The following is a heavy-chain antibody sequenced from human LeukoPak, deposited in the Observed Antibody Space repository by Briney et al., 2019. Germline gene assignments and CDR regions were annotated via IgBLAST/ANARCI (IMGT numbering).Heavy chain of an antibody. D-gene: IGHD4-23*01. CDR1: GGSISSSSYY. Sequence: SETLSLTCTVSGGSISSSSYYWGWIRQPPGKGLEWIGSIYYSGSTYYNPSLKSRVTISVDTSKNQFSPKLSSVTAADTAVYYCSRLGYYGGPTRRAFDIWGQGTMVTVSS. CDR2: IYYSGST. CDR3: SRLGYYGGPTRRAFDI. J-gene: IGHJ3*02. V-gene: IGHV4-39*01.